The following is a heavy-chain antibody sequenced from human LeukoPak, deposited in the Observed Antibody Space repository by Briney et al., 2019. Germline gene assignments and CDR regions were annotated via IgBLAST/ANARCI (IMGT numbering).Heavy chain of an antibody. D-gene: IGHD6-13*01. CDR1: GFPFSSYS. V-gene: IGHV3-7*03. CDR2: IKPDGTTK. CDR3: ARSIPYGTTWYGRSDY. J-gene: IGHJ4*02. Sequence: GGSLRLSCAASGFPFSSYSMTWVRQAPGKGLERVANIKPDGTTKFNVDSVKGRFTISRDNALNSLYLQMNSLRAEDTAIYYCARSIPYGTTWYGRSDYWGQGTLVTVSS.